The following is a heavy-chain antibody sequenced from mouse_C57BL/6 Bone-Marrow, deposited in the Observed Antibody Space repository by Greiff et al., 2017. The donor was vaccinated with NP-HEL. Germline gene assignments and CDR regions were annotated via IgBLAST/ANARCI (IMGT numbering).Heavy chain of an antibody. CDR2: IYPGSGST. CDR1: GYTFTSYW. CDR3: ANYYGSVFDY. Sequence: VQLQQSGAELARPGASVKLSCKASGYTFTSYWITWVKQRPGQGLEWIGDIYPGSGSTNYNEKFKSKATLTVDTSSSTAYMQLSSLTSEDSAVYYCANYYGSVFDYWGQGTTLTVSS. V-gene: IGHV1-55*01. D-gene: IGHD1-1*01. J-gene: IGHJ2*01.